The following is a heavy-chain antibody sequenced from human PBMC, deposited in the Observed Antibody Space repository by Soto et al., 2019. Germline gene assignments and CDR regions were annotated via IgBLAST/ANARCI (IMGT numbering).Heavy chain of an antibody. V-gene: IGHV1-18*01. J-gene: IGHJ4*02. CDR1: GYIFTSYG. CDR3: ARGRYGDY. Sequence: QAHLVQSGPEVKKPGASVKVSCKGSGYIFTSYGIAWVRQAPGQGLEWMGWISAHNGKTEYAQKFQGRVTVTRDTSTSTXXLEXRSLXXDXTXLYYCARGRYGDYWGQGALVTVSS. D-gene: IGHD4-17*01. CDR2: ISAHNGKT.